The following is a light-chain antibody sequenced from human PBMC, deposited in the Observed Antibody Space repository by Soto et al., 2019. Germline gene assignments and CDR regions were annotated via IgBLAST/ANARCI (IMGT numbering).Light chain of an antibody. CDR3: QQYNKWPRT. Sequence: EIVMRQSPVSLSVSPGERATLSCRASQSVNTYLAWYQQKPGQAPRLLIYGASTRASGVPDRFTGSGSGTEFTLTISSLQSEDRTIYYCQQYNKWPRTFGQGTKVDIK. CDR2: GAS. J-gene: IGKJ1*01. V-gene: IGKV3-15*01. CDR1: QSVNTY.